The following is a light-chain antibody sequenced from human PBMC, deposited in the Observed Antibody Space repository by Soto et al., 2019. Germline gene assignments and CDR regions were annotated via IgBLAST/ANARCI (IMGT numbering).Light chain of an antibody. Sequence: EIVLTQSPGTLSLSPGERTTLSCRASQSVNSTYFAWYQQKPGQAPRLLVYGASSRATGIPDRFSGSGSGTDFTLSIRRLEPEDFAVYYCQQYGSSRPTFDQGTRVEIK. J-gene: IGKJ1*01. CDR1: QSVNSTY. CDR3: QQYGSSRPT. V-gene: IGKV3-20*01. CDR2: GAS.